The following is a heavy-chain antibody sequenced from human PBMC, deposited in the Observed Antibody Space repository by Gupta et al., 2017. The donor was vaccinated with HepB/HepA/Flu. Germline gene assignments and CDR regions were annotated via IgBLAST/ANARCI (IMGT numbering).Heavy chain of an antibody. Sequence: LPLQASGPGLVKPSDTLSLTCTVFGGPIGGSSYDGGWIRQATGKGLEWIGSIEYRGNTYHNPSLKRRVTLSVDTPKTQFSRKLSSVTAADTAIYYCAKSQWLVPHCDAWGQGNRVTVS. D-gene: IGHD6-19*01. CDR2: IEYRGNT. CDR3: AKSQWLVPHCDA. J-gene: IGHJ5*02. CDR1: GGPIGGSSYD. V-gene: IGHV4-39*01.